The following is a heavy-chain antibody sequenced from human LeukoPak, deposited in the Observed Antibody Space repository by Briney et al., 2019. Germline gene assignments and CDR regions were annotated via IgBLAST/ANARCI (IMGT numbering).Heavy chain of an antibody. CDR2: IYYSGTT. Sequence: SETLSLTCTVSGGSISSYYWSWLRQPPGKELEWIGYIYYSGTTNYNPSLKSRVTISVDTSKNQFSLKLSSVTAADTAVYYCARGVYIAAAQYGYWGQGTLVTVSS. D-gene: IGHD6-13*01. V-gene: IGHV4-59*01. CDR3: ARGVYIAAAQYGY. CDR1: GGSISSYY. J-gene: IGHJ4*02.